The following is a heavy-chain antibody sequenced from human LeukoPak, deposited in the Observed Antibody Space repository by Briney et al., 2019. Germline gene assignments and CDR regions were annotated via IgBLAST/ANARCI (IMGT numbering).Heavy chain of an antibody. D-gene: IGHD2-8*01. J-gene: IGHJ4*02. Sequence: GGSLRLSCLTSGFTLSTNAMSWVRQAPGKGLEWISGISGSGASTYYADSVKGRFTISRDNAKNSLYLQMNSLRAEDTAVYYCARSPPLRYCTNGVCYYFDCWGQGTLVTVSS. V-gene: IGHV3-23*01. CDR1: GFTLSTNA. CDR2: ISGSGAST. CDR3: ARSPPLRYCTNGVCYYFDC.